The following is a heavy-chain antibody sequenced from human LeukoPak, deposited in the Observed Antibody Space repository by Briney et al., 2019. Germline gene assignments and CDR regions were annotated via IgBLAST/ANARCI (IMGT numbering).Heavy chain of an antibody. J-gene: IGHJ4*02. CDR3: ARGLPYSSGCYPPDY. CDR2: ISSSGSTI. V-gene: IGHV3-48*03. D-gene: IGHD6-19*01. Sequence: PGGSLRLSCAASGFTFSSYEMNWVRQAPGKGLEWVSYISSSGSTIYYADSVKGRLTISRDNAKNSLYLQMNSLRAENTAVYYCARGLPYSSGCYPPDYWGQGTLVTVSS. CDR1: GFTFSSYE.